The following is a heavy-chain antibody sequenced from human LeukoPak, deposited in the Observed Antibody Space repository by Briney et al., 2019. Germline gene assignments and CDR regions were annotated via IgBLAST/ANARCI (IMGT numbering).Heavy chain of an antibody. CDR3: AREPRIVGASYYYYYMDV. J-gene: IGHJ6*03. D-gene: IGHD1-26*01. V-gene: IGHV1-2*02. CDR2: INPNSGGT. CDR1: GYTFTSYD. Sequence: ASVKVSCKASGYTFTSYDINWVRQAPGQGLEWMGWINPNSGGTNYAQKFQGRVTMTRDTSISTAYMELSRLRSDDTAVYYCAREPRIVGASYYYYYMDVWGKGTTVTVSS.